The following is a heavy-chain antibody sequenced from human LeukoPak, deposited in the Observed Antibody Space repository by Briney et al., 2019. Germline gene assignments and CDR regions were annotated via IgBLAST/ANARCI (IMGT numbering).Heavy chain of an antibody. D-gene: IGHD6-19*01. CDR2: IIPIFGTA. Sequence: ASVKVSCKASGGTFSSYAISWVRQAPGQGLEWMGRIIPIFGTANYAQKFQGRVTITTDESTSTVYMELSSLRSEDTAVYYCARAEYSSGWYDDAFDIWGQGTMVTVSS. J-gene: IGHJ3*02. V-gene: IGHV1-69*05. CDR1: GGTFSSYA. CDR3: ARAEYSSGWYDDAFDI.